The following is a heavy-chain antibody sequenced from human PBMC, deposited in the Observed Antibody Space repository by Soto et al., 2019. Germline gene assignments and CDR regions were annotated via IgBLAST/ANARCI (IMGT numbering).Heavy chain of an antibody. V-gene: IGHV3-23*01. CDR1: GFTFSSYA. CDR3: AKDVISGDGFWLMDH. D-gene: IGHD2-21*02. J-gene: IGHJ4*02. CDR2: ISGSGGST. Sequence: GGSLRLSCAASGFTFSSYAMSWVRQAPGKGLEWVSAISGSGGSTYYADSVKGRFTISRDNSKNTRYLQMNSLRAEDTAVYYCAKDVISGDGFWLMDHWGQGTLVTVSS.